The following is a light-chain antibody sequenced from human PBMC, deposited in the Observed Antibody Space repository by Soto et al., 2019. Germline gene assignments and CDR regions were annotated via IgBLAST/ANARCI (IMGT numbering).Light chain of an antibody. V-gene: IGKV3-15*01. Sequence: EIVMTQSPATLSVSPGERATLSCRASQRVSNNLAWYQQKPGQAPRPLIYGASTRATGIPGRCSGSGTETEFTLTISSLQSEDFAVYYCQQYSIWPPTYTFGQGTKLEIK. CDR1: QRVSNN. CDR3: QQYSIWPPTYT. CDR2: GAS. J-gene: IGKJ2*01.